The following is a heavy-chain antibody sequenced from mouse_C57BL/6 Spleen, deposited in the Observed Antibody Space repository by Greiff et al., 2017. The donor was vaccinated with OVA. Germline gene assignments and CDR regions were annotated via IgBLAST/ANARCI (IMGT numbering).Heavy chain of an antibody. V-gene: IGHV1-77*01. D-gene: IGHD3-3*01. Sequence: QVQLQQSGAELVKPGASVKISCKASGYTFTDYYVNWVKQRPGQGLEWIGQIGPGSGSAYYNEKFKGKASLTADKSSSTAYMQLSSLTSEDSAVYFCARGGTGFAYWGQGTLVTVSA. CDR1: GYTFTDYY. J-gene: IGHJ3*01. CDR2: IGPGSGSA. CDR3: ARGGTGFAY.